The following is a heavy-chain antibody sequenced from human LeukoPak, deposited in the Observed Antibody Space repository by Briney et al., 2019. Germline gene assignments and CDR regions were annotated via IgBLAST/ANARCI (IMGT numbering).Heavy chain of an antibody. Sequence: GGSLRLSCAASGFTFSSCWMTWVRQAPGKGLEWVAKIKQDGNEKYYVDSVEGRFTISRDNAKNSLYLQMNSLRVEDTAVYYCARDCGSDCSQAFDIWGQGTMVTVSS. CDR2: IKQDGNEK. J-gene: IGHJ3*02. D-gene: IGHD2-21*02. CDR1: GFTFSSCW. CDR3: ARDCGSDCSQAFDI. V-gene: IGHV3-7*05.